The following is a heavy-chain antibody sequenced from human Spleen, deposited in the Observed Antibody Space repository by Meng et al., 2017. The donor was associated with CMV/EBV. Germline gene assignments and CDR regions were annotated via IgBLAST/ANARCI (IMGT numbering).Heavy chain of an antibody. CDR3: VKTGVMAAPTTND. J-gene: IGHJ4*02. D-gene: IGHD3-16*01. V-gene: IGHV3-30*02. Sequence: GGSLRLSCAASGFTFSGYVMHWVRQAPGKGLEWVALIRHDGSNKYYADSVKGRFTISRDNSKNTLYLEMHRLRGEDTAVYYCVKTGVMAAPTTNDWGQGKMVTVSS. CDR2: IRHDGSNK. CDR1: GFTFSGYV.